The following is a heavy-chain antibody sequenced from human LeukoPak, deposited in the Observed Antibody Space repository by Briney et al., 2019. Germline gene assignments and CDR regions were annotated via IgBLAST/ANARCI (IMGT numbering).Heavy chain of an antibody. V-gene: IGHV5-51*01. Sequence: GESLKISCEGSGYSFTTYWIGWVRQMPGKGLEWMGIIYFGDSDTRYSPSCQGQVIISADKSISTAYLQWSSLKASDTAMYYCARQADYGGNSVFGYWGQGTLVTVSS. CDR1: GYSFTTYW. CDR3: ARQADYGGNSVFGY. J-gene: IGHJ4*02. D-gene: IGHD4-23*01. CDR2: IYFGDSDT.